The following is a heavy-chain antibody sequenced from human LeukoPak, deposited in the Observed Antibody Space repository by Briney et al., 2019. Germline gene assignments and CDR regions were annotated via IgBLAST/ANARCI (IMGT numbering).Heavy chain of an antibody. CDR3: ARDDFGDYVA. V-gene: IGHV1-69*06. CDR2: VIPMFATS. D-gene: IGHD4-17*01. J-gene: IGHJ5*02. Sequence: GASVKVSCKASGGTFSSYAFSWVRQAPGQGLEWMGGVIPMFATSRYAQKFQGRVTITADKSTSTVYMDLSSLRSEDTAVYYCARDDFGDYVAWGQGTPITVSS. CDR1: GGTFSSYA.